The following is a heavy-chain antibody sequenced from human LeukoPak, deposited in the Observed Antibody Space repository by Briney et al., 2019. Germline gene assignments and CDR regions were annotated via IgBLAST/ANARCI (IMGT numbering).Heavy chain of an antibody. J-gene: IGHJ4*02. CDR1: GFTFSSYW. CDR2: INSDGSRT. Sequence: GGSLRLSCAASGFTFSSYWMHWVRQAPGKGLVWVSRINSDGSRTSYADSVKGRFTISRDNAKNTLYLQMNSLRAEDTAVYYCARGPYGDHNFDYWGQGTLVTVSS. V-gene: IGHV3-74*01. D-gene: IGHD4-17*01. CDR3: ARGPYGDHNFDY.